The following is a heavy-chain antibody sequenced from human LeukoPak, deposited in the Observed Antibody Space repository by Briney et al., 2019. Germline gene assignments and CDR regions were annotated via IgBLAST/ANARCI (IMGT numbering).Heavy chain of an antibody. CDR3: ARAGYCSSTSCWRGYYYYGMDV. Sequence: SETLSLTCTVSGGSISSYYWSWIRQPPGKGLEWIGYIYYSGSTNYNPSLKSRVTISVDTSKNQFSLKLSSVTAADTAVYYCARAGYCSSTSCWRGYYYYGMDVWGQGTTVTVSS. CDR1: GGSISSYY. V-gene: IGHV4-59*01. J-gene: IGHJ6*02. D-gene: IGHD2-2*01. CDR2: IYYSGST.